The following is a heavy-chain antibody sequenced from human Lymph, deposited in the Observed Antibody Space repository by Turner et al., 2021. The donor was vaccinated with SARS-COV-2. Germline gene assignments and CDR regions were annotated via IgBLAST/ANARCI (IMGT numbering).Heavy chain of an antibody. CDR3: ARDFREGAFDI. CDR1: GLTVSSNY. Sequence: DVQLVDSGGGLVQPGGSLRLSCAASGLTVSSNYMSWVRQAPGKGLEWVSVIYSGGSTFYADSVKGRFTISRDNSKNTLYLQMNSLRAEDTAVYYCARDFREGAFDIWGQGTMVTISS. CDR2: IYSGGST. D-gene: IGHD3-10*01. V-gene: IGHV3-66*01. J-gene: IGHJ3*02.